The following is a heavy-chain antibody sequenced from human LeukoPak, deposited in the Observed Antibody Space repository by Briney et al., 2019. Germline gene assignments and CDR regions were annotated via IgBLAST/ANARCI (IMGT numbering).Heavy chain of an antibody. CDR3: ARDSSGYTFDY. D-gene: IGHD3-22*01. J-gene: IGHJ4*02. CDR1: GFTFRSYA. V-gene: IGHV3-64*01. Sequence: GGSLRLSCAASGFTFRSYAMHLVRQAPGKGLEYVSAISSNGGSTYYANSVKGRVTISRDNSKNTLYLQMGSLRAEDMAVYYCARDSSGYTFDYWGQGTLVTVSS. CDR2: ISSNGGST.